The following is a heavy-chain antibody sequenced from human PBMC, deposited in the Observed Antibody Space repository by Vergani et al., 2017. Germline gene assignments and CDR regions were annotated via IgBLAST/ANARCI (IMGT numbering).Heavy chain of an antibody. Sequence: QVQLVQSGAEVKKPGASVKVSCKASGYTFTSYAMHWVRQAPGQRLEWMGWINAGNGNTKYSQKCQGRVTITRDTSASTAYMELSSLRSEDTAGYYCARDKGSSSXFGYWGQGTLVTGSS. J-gene: IGHJ4*02. CDR1: GYTFTSYA. CDR2: INAGNGNT. D-gene: IGHD6-13*01. CDR3: ARDKGSSSXFGY. V-gene: IGHV1-3*01.